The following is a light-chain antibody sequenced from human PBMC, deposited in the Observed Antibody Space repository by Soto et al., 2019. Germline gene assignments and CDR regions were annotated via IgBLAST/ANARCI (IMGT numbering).Light chain of an antibody. CDR1: SSDIGTYNY. J-gene: IGLJ1*01. CDR3: NSYTGTSSRYV. V-gene: IGLV2-14*03. CDR2: DVS. Sequence: QSALTQPASVSGSPGQSITISCTGTSSDIGTYNYVSWYQQHTGKAPKLMIFDVSYRPSGVSNRFSGSKSDNTASLTISGLQAEDEDDYYCNSYTGTSSRYVFGTGTKVTVL.